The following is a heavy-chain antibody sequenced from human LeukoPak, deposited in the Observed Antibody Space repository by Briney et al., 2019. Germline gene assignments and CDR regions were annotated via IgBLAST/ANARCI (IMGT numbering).Heavy chain of an antibody. Sequence: GGSLRLFCAASGFMFSRSCMSWVRQAPGKGLEWVASIKADGSEKYYVDSVKGRFTISRDNANKSLYLQMSSLRVEDTAVYYCASHGNHCFDNWGQGTLVTVSS. CDR3: ASHGNHCFDN. J-gene: IGHJ4*02. D-gene: IGHD5-24*01. V-gene: IGHV3-7*05. CDR1: GFMFSRSC. CDR2: IKADGSEK.